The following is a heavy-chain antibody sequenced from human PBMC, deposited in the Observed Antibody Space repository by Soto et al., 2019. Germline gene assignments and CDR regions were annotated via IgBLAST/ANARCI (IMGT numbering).Heavy chain of an antibody. CDR1: GGTFSSYA. CDR2: IIPIFGTA. V-gene: IGHV1-69*13. J-gene: IGHJ6*02. Sequence: SVKVSCKASGGTFSSYAISWVRQAPGQGLEWMGGIIPIFGTANYAQKFQGRVTITADESTSTAYMELSSLRSEDTAVYYCARSTKTGTTRDYYYYGMDVWGQGTTVTVSS. CDR3: ARSTKTGTTRDYYYYGMDV. D-gene: IGHD1-7*01.